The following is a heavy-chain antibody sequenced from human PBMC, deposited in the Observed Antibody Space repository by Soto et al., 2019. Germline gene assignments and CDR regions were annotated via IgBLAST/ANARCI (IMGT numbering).Heavy chain of an antibody. V-gene: IGHV4-31*03. CDR2: IYYSGST. CDR3: ATHEYYDFWSGYYPFDY. J-gene: IGHJ4*02. CDR1: GGSISSGGYY. D-gene: IGHD3-3*01. Sequence: SETLSLTCTVCGGSISSGGYYWSWIRQHPGKGLEWIGYIYYSGSTYYDPSLKSRVTISVDTSKNQFSLKLSSVTAADTAVYYCATHEYYDFWSGYYPFDYWGQGTLVTVSS.